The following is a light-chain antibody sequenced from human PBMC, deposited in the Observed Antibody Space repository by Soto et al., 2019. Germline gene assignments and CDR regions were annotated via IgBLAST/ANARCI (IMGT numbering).Light chain of an antibody. CDR1: QAISNY. CDR3: QHYHNLPLT. Sequence: DIQMTQSPSSLSASVGDRVTITCQASQAISNYLNWYQQKPGKAPKLLIFDASNLETGVPSRFSGTGSGTDFTFTISTLQPEDIATYYCQHYHNLPLTFGGGTKVDIK. CDR2: DAS. J-gene: IGKJ4*01. V-gene: IGKV1-33*01.